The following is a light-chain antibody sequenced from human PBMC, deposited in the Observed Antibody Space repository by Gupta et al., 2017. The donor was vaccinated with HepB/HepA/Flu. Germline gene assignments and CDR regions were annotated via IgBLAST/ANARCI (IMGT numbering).Light chain of an antibody. Sequence: DIQMTQSPSSPSTITCQASQDISNYLNWYQQKPGKAPKLLIYDASNLETGVPSRFSGSGSGTDFTFTLSSLQPEDIATYYWQQYDNLPWTFGQGTKVEIK. V-gene: IGKV1-33*01. CDR3: QQYDNLPWT. J-gene: IGKJ1*01. CDR2: DAS. CDR1: QDISNY.